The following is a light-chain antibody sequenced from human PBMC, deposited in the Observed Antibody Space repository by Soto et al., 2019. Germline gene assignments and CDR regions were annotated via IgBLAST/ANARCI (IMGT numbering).Light chain of an antibody. CDR2: GAS. V-gene: IGKV3-20*01. CDR3: QQYVRPPWT. J-gene: IGKJ1*01. Sequence: EIVLTQSPGTLSLSPGERATLSCRASQSLSKTYLAWYQQKPGQAPRLLIDGASNRATGTPDRVSGSGSGTDFTLTISGLEPEDFAVYYCQQYVRPPWTFGQGTKVESK. CDR1: QSLSKTY.